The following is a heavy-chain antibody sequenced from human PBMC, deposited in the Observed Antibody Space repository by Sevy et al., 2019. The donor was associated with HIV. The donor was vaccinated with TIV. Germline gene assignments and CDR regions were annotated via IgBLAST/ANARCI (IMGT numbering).Heavy chain of an antibody. V-gene: IGHV3-30*18. D-gene: IGHD3-9*01. J-gene: IGHJ4*02. CDR1: GFSFGSFG. CDR2: ISHDESDK. Sequence: GGSLRLSCAASGFSFGSFGLHWVRQAPGKGLEWVALISHDESDKFYADPVKGRFTISRDNSKNTVFLQMNSLRAEDTAVYYFAKDKSKFLTSDWSHFDDWGQGTLVTVSS. CDR3: AKDKSKFLTSDWSHFDD.